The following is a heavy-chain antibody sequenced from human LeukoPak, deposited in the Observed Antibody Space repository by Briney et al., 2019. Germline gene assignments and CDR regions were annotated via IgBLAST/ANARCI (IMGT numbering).Heavy chain of an antibody. CDR2: IGGSTGNT. Sequence: PGGSLRLSCAASGFTFNNYAMTWVRQAPGKGLEWVSVIGGSTGNTYYADSVKGRFTISRDNSKNTLYLQMNSLRAEDTAVYYCARQGGGYNGYECFDYWGQGTLVTVSS. V-gene: IGHV3-23*01. J-gene: IGHJ4*02. CDR1: GFTFNNYA. D-gene: IGHD5-12*01. CDR3: ARQGGGYNGYECFDY.